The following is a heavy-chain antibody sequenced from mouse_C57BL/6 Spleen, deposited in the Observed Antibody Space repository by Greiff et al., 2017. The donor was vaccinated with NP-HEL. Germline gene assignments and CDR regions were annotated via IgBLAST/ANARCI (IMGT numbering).Heavy chain of an antibody. Sequence: VKLQESGAELVRPGASVTLSCKASGYTFTDYEMHWVKQTPVHGLEWIGAIDPETGGTAYNQKFKGKAILTADKSSSTAYMELRSLTSEDSAVYYCTRRGPTGAMDYWGQGTSVTVSS. CDR2: IDPETGGT. CDR1: GYTFTDYE. V-gene: IGHV1-15*01. CDR3: TRRGPTGAMDY. D-gene: IGHD3-1*01. J-gene: IGHJ4*01.